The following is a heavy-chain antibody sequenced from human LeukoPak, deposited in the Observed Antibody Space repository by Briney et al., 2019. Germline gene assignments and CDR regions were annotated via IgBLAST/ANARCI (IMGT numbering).Heavy chain of an antibody. V-gene: IGHV1-46*01. Sequence: GGSVKVSCKASGYTFTSYYMHWVRQAPGQGLEWMGIINPSGGSTSYAQKFQGRVTMTRDTSTSTVYMELSSLRSEDTAVYYCARQRYAPGAFDIWGQGTMVTVSS. CDR2: INPSGGST. D-gene: IGHD5-12*01. CDR3: ARQRYAPGAFDI. CDR1: GYTFTSYY. J-gene: IGHJ3*02.